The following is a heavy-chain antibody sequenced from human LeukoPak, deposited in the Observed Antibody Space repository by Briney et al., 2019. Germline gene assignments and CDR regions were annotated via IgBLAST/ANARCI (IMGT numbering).Heavy chain of an antibody. V-gene: IGHV4-34*01. CDR3: ASLFNVRYYYYYMDV. J-gene: IGHJ6*03. Sequence: SETLSLTCAVYGGSFSGYYWSWIRQPPGKGLEWIGEISHSGSTNYNPSLKSRVTISVDTSKNQFSLKLSSVTAADTAVYYCASLFNVRYYYYYMDVWGKGTTVTVSS. CDR2: ISHSGST. D-gene: IGHD3-16*02. CDR1: GGSFSGYY.